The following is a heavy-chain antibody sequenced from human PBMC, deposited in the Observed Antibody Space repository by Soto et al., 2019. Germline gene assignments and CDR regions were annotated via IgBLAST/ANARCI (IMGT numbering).Heavy chain of an antibody. Sequence: VGSLRLSCAASGFPFSSYAMSWVRQAPGKGLEWVSGISGSGGITYYADSVKGRFTISRDNSKNTLYLQMNSLRADDTAVYYCAKSLSASPNYFFDSWGQGTLVTVSS. D-gene: IGHD1-1*01. J-gene: IGHJ4*02. CDR2: ISGSGGIT. CDR3: AKSLSASPNYFFDS. V-gene: IGHV3-23*01. CDR1: GFPFSSYA.